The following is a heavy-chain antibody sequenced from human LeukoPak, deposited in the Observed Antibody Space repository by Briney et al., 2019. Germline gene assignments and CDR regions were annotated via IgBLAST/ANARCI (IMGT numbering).Heavy chain of an antibody. Sequence: ASVKASCKASGYTFIGYYLHWVRQAPGQGLEWMGWMNPKSGGTKYAQKFQDRVTMTRDTSTSTAYLELRSLRFDDTAVYYCARLMGNWFDSWGQGTLVTVSS. V-gene: IGHV1-2*02. CDR1: GYTFIGYY. CDR2: MNPKSGGT. J-gene: IGHJ5*01. CDR3: ARLMGNWFDS. D-gene: IGHD2-8*01.